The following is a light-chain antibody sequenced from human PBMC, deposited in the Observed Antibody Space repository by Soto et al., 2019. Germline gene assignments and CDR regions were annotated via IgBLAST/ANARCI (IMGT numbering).Light chain of an antibody. CDR2: WAS. Sequence: IVMTQSPDSLGVSLGERATINCKSNETILYGSNNKNYLSWYQQKPVQPPNLLIYWASTRKYGVPERFSGSGSGTDFTLSISNLQAEDVAVYYCHQYYSPPFAFGPGTKVHL. J-gene: IGKJ3*01. CDR1: ETILYGSNNKNY. V-gene: IGKV4-1*01. CDR3: HQYYSPPFA.